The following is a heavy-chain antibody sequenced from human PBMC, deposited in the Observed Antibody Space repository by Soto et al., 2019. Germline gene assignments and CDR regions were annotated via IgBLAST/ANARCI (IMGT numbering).Heavy chain of an antibody. CDR1: GFTFSYG. Sequence: VQLLESGGGLIQPGGSPRLSCAASGFTFSYGIHWLRQAPGKGLEWVAYISYDSSNKFYGDSVKGRFTISRDNSKNTQFLQMNSLRAEDTAVYYCAKLVIGYCSGNTCDDYWAREPWSPSP. D-gene: IGHD2-15*01. CDR3: AKLVIGYCSGNTCDDY. J-gene: IGHJ4*02. CDR2: ISYDSSNK. V-gene: IGHV3-30*18.